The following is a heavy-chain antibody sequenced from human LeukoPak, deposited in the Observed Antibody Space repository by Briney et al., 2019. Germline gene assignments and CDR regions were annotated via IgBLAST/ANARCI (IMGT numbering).Heavy chain of an antibody. CDR3: ARGGFSHATDY. CDR1: GFTFSSYS. CDR2: ISSSSSYI. J-gene: IGHJ4*02. Sequence: GGSPRPSCAASGFTFSSYSMNWFRQAPGKGLEWVSSISSSSSYIYYADSVKGRFTISRDNAKNSLYLQMNSLRAEDTAVYYCARGGFSHATDYWGQGTLVTVSS. V-gene: IGHV3-21*01.